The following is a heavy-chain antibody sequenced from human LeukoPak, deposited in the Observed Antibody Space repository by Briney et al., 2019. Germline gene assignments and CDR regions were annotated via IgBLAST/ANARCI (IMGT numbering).Heavy chain of an antibody. J-gene: IGHJ4*02. V-gene: IGHV3-23*01. CDR2: ISGSGDST. CDR3: AKELDSSGYFDS. Sequence: GGSLRLSCAASGFTFRNYAMSWVRQAPGKGLEWVSAISGSGDSTYYPDSVKGRFTISRDNSKNTLYLQMNSLRAGDTAVYYCAKELDSSGYFDSWGQGTLVTVSS. D-gene: IGHD3-22*01. CDR1: GFTFRNYA.